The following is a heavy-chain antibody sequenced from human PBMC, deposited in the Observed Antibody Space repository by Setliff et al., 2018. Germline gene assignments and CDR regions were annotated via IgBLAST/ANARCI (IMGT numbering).Heavy chain of an antibody. J-gene: IGHJ4*02. CDR3: AREVRGVIIRTDYFDY. CDR1: GGSISSSSYY. D-gene: IGHD3-10*01. Sequence: LSITCTVSGGSISSSSYYWGWIRQPPGKGLEWIGSIYYSGSTYYNPSLKSRVTISVDTSKNQFSLKLSSVTAADTAVYYCAREVRGVIIRTDYFDYWGQGTLVTVSS. V-gene: IGHV4-39*07. CDR2: IYYSGST.